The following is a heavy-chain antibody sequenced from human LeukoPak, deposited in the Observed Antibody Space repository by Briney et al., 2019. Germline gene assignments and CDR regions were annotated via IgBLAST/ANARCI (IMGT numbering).Heavy chain of an antibody. J-gene: IGHJ5*02. Sequence: GGSLRLSCAASGFSFSSSSMNWVRQAPGKGLEWVSSITSTSHQIHYADSVKGRFTISRDNAKNSLYLQMNSLIAEDMAVYYCSREHNFYDLGRGFDPWGQGTLVTVSS. V-gene: IGHV3-21*01. CDR3: SREHNFYDLGRGFDP. D-gene: IGHD3-10*01. CDR2: ITSTSHQI. CDR1: GFSFSSSS.